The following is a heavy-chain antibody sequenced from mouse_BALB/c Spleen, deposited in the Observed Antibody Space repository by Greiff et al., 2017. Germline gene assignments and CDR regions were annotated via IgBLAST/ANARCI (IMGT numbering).Heavy chain of an antibody. V-gene: IGHV7-1*02. CDR2: SRNKANDYTT. CDR3: ARERSNGHYSMDY. J-gene: IGHJ4*01. Sequence: EVQLMESGGGLVQPGGSLRLSCATSGFTFSDFYMEWVRQPPGKRLEWIAASRNKANDYTTEYSATVKGQFIVSRDTSQSILYLQMNALRAEDTAMYYCARERSNGHYSMDYWGQGTSVTVSS. CDR1: GFTFSDFY. D-gene: IGHD1-1*02.